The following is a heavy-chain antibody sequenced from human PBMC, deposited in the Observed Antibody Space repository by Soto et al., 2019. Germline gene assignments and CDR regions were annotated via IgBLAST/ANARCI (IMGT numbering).Heavy chain of an antibody. V-gene: IGHV3-7*01. CDR3: ARADTGYSSGWYLVEFYFDY. Sequence: GGSLRLSCAASGFTFSSYWMSWVRQAPGKGLEWVANIKQDGSEKYYVDSAKGRFTISRDNAKNSLYLQMNSLRAEDTAVYYCARADTGYSSGWYLVEFYFDYWGQGTLVTVSS. CDR1: GFTFSSYW. CDR2: IKQDGSEK. D-gene: IGHD6-19*01. J-gene: IGHJ4*02.